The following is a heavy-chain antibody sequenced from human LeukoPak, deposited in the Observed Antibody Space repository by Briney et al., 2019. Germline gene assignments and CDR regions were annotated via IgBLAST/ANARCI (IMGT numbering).Heavy chain of an antibody. CDR2: INPSGGST. J-gene: IGHJ4*02. CDR1: GYTFTSYY. CDR3: ARDSLTRAALDFWSGYSYFDY. V-gene: IGHV1-46*01. D-gene: IGHD3-3*01. Sequence: ASVKVSCKASGYTFTSYYMHWVRQAPGQGLEWMGIINPSGGSTSYEQKFQGRVTMTRDKSTSTVYMELSSLRSEDTAVYYCARDSLTRAALDFWSGYSYFDYWGQGTLVTVSS.